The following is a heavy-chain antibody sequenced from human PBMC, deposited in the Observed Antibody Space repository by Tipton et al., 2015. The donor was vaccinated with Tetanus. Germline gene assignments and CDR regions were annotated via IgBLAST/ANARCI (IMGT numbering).Heavy chain of an antibody. Sequence: TLSLTCSVSGGSISSYFWSWIRQSPGQGLERMGLIYYSGSTSYNSSLKSRVTISVDTSKNQLSLKLTSVTAADTAVYYCASMTPVDWYFDLWGRGTLVTVSS. V-gene: IGHV4-59*01. CDR2: IYYSGST. J-gene: IGHJ2*01. CDR3: ASMTPVDWYFDL. D-gene: IGHD4-23*01. CDR1: GGSISSYF.